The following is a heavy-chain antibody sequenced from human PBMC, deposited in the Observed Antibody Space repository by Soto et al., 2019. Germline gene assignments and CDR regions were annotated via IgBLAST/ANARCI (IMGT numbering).Heavy chain of an antibody. V-gene: IGHV1-69*13. CDR3: ARERGYCSSTSCYPPTYNWFDP. D-gene: IGHD2-2*01. Sequence: SVKGFSKASGGPFSSYAMSLVRRAPGQGLEWIAGIIPIFGTANYAQKFQGRVTITADESTSTAYMELSSLRSEDTAVYYCARERGYCSSTSCYPPTYNWFDPWGQGTMVTVSS. CDR2: IIPIFGTA. CDR1: GGPFSSYA. J-gene: IGHJ5*02.